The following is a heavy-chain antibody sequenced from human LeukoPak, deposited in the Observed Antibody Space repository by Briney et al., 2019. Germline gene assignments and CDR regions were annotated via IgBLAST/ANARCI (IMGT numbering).Heavy chain of an antibody. CDR2: VHLDGRT. Sequence: SETLSLTCGVSGGSFTSTNWWTWVRPPPGKGLEWIGEVHLDGRTNYNPSLKSRLTMSVDLSENHVSLKLTSVTAADTAVYYCAREGGFYRPLDYSGQGTLVTVSS. D-gene: IGHD3-3*01. V-gene: IGHV4-4*02. CDR3: AREGGFYRPLDY. J-gene: IGHJ4*02. CDR1: GGSFTSTNW.